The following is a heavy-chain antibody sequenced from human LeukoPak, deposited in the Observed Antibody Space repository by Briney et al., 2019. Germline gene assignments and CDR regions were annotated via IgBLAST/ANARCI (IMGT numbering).Heavy chain of an antibody. CDR1: GGSISTYY. J-gene: IGHJ4*02. CDR2: IYYSGST. Sequence: PSETLSLTCTVSGGSISTYYWSWIRQPPGKGLEWIGYIYYSGSTNYNPSLKSRVTISADTSKNQFSLELSSVTAADTAIYYCARVGLAAAGTTYDYWGQGTLVTVSS. V-gene: IGHV4-59*01. D-gene: IGHD6-13*01. CDR3: ARVGLAAAGTTYDY.